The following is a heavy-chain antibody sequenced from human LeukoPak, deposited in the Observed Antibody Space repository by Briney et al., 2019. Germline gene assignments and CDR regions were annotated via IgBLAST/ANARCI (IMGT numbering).Heavy chain of an antibody. CDR1: GGSISSYY. CDR2: IYYSGST. Sequence: SETLSLTCTVSGGSISSYYWSWIRQPPGKGLEWTGYIYYSGSTNYNPSLKSRVTISVDTSKNQFSLKLSSVTAADTAVYYCARAGITIFGVVNAFDIWGQGTMVTVSS. D-gene: IGHD3-3*01. CDR3: ARAGITIFGVVNAFDI. J-gene: IGHJ3*02. V-gene: IGHV4-59*01.